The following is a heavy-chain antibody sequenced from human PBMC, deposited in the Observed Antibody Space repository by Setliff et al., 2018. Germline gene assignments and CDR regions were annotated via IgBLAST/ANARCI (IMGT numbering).Heavy chain of an antibody. D-gene: IGHD3-9*01. J-gene: IGHJ6*02. CDR1: GYTFEYFG. CDR2: ISGHNGKT. V-gene: IGHV1-18*01. CDR3: AKEPAVSLTEAVRRTYYDYAMDA. Sequence: ASVKVSCKASGYTFEYFGISWVRQAPGQGLEWMGWISGHNGKTNIAQKFQGRLTMTTDTTTAYMELWSLTSDDTAIYFCAKEPAVSLTEAVRRTYYDYAMDAWGQGTTVTVSS.